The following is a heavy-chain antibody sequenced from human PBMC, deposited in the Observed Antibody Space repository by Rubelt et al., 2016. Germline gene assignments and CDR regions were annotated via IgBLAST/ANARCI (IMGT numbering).Heavy chain of an antibody. Sequence: RGLEWVAHIKQDVGLKFYVDSVKGRFTISRDNAKNSLYLQMNSLRPEDAAVYYCARTSRRFGGWFDPWGQGTLVTVSS. D-gene: IGHD3-3*01. CDR2: IKQDVGLK. CDR3: ARTSRRFGGWFDP. V-gene: IGHV3-7*01. J-gene: IGHJ5*02.